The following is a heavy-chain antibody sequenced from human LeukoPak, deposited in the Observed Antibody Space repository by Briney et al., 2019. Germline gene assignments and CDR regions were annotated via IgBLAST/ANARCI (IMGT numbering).Heavy chain of an antibody. V-gene: IGHV4-34*01. D-gene: IGHD3-10*01. CDR3: ARADFITMVRGVMPPLGFDY. CDR1: GGSFSGYY. Sequence: SETLSLTCAVYGGSFSGYYWSWIRQPPGKGLEWIGEINHSGSTNYNPSLKSRVTISVDTSKNQFSLKLSSVTAADTAVYCCARADFITMVRGVMPPLGFDYWGQGTLVTVSS. CDR2: INHSGST. J-gene: IGHJ4*02.